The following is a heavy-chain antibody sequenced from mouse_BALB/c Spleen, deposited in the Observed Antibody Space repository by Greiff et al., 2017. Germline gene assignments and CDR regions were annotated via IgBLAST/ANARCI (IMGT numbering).Heavy chain of an antibody. CDR2: ISYDGSN. CDR3: AREGATIYYDYDGVAY. J-gene: IGHJ3*01. D-gene: IGHD2-4*01. Sequence: DVQLQESGPGLVKPSQSLSLTCSVTGYSITSGYYWNWIRQFPGNKLEWMGYISYDGSNNYNPSLKNRISITRDTSKNQFFLKLNSVTTEDTATYYCAREGATIYYDYDGVAYWGQGTLVTVSA. V-gene: IGHV3-6*02. CDR1: GYSITSGYY.